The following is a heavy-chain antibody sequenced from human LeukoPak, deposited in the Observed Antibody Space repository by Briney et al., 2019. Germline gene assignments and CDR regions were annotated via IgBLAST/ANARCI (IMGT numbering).Heavy chain of an antibody. J-gene: IGHJ4*02. V-gene: IGHV3-23*01. CDR1: GFTFSSYA. CDR2: ISGSGGST. Sequence: GGSLRLSCAASGFTFSSYAMSWVRQAPGKGLEWVSAISGSGGSTYYADPVKGRFTISRDNSKNTLYLQMNSLRAEDTAVYYCAKSYYYDSSGYRPPHYFDYWGQGTLVTVSS. D-gene: IGHD3-22*01. CDR3: AKSYYYDSSGYRPPHYFDY.